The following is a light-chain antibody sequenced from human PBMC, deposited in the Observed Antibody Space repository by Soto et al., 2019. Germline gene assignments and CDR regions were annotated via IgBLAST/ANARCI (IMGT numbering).Light chain of an antibody. J-gene: IGLJ2*01. CDR3: SSYTTSSTLV. Sequence: QSALTQPASVSGSPGQSITISCTGTSSDVGDYNSVSWYQQHPGKAPKLMIYEVSNRPSGVSNRFSGSKSGNTASLTISGLQAEDEADYYCSSYTTSSTLVFGGGTK. CDR2: EVS. V-gene: IGLV2-14*01. CDR1: SSDVGDYNS.